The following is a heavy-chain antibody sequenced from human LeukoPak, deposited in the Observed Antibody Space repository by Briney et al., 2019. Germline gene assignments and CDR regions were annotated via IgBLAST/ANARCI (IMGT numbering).Heavy chain of an antibody. V-gene: IGHV7-4-1*02. CDR2: INTNTGNP. J-gene: IGHJ4*02. CDR1: GYSFTSNA. Sequence: GASVNVSCKASGYSFTSNAMNWVRQASGQGLEWMGWINTNTGNPTYAQGFTGRSVFSLDTSVSTAYLQISSLKAEDTAVYYCASAVAGTTDWGQGTLVTVSS. CDR3: ASAVAGTTD. D-gene: IGHD6-19*01.